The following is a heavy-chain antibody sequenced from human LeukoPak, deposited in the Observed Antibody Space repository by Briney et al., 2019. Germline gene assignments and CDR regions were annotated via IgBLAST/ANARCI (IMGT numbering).Heavy chain of an antibody. J-gene: IGHJ4*02. CDR3: ARGHAWGYSYGNDY. CDR2: INHSGST. V-gene: IGHV4-34*01. CDR1: GGSSSGYY. Sequence: PSETLSLTCAVYGGSSSGYYWSWIRQPPGKGLEWIGEINHSGSTNYNPSLKSRVTISVDTSKNQFSLKLSSVTAADTAVYYCARGHAWGYSYGNDYWGQGTLVTVSS. D-gene: IGHD5-18*01.